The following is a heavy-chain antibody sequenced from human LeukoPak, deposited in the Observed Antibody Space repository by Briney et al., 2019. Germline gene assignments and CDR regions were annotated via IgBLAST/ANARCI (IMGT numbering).Heavy chain of an antibody. J-gene: IGHJ1*01. CDR3: ARGSQTGTTTDLQH. CDR2: ITTSGSYL. D-gene: IGHD1-1*01. V-gene: IGHV3-21*06. Sequence: PGGSLRLSCAASGFIFSSYTMNWVRQAPGKGPEWVSSITTSGSYLYYADSVKGRFTISRDNAKNSLFLQMNSLRAEDTALYYCARGSQTGTTTDLQHWGQGTLVTVSS. CDR1: GFIFSSYT.